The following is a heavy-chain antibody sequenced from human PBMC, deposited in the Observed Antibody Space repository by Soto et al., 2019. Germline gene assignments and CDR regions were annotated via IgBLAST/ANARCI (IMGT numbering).Heavy chain of an antibody. D-gene: IGHD6-6*01. J-gene: IGHJ4*02. Sequence: QVQLVQSGAEVKKPGSSVKVSCKASGGTFSSYAISWVRQAPGQGLEWMGGIIPIFGTANYAQKFQGRVTITADKSTSTADMELSSLRSEDTAVYYCARVDWWGYSSSRGADYWGQGTLVTVSS. CDR2: IIPIFGTA. CDR3: ARVDWWGYSSSRGADY. CDR1: GGTFSSYA. V-gene: IGHV1-69*06.